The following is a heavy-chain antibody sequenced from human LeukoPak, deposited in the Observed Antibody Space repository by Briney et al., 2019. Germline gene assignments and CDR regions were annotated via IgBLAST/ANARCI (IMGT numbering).Heavy chain of an antibody. CDR2: IKQDGSEK. CDR3: ATEISMIRGIIELDP. J-gene: IGHJ5*02. Sequence: GGSLRLSCAASGFTFSSYWMSWVRQAPGKGLEWVANIKQDGSEKYYVDSVKGRFTISRDNAKNSLYLQMNGLRVEDTAVYYCATEISMIRGIIELDPWGQGTLVTVSS. V-gene: IGHV3-7*01. D-gene: IGHD3-10*01. CDR1: GFTFSSYW.